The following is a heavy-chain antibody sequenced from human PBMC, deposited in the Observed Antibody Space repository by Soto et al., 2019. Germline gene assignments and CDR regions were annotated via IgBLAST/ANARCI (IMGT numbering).Heavy chain of an antibody. V-gene: IGHV4-59*01. CDR1: GGSITDNY. CDR2: IFYGGGT. D-gene: IGHD2-2*01. Sequence: SETLSLTCTVSGGSITDNYWGWIRQPPGKGLECIGYIFYGGGTTYSPSLKSRIAMSLDTSTSRFSLSLSSVNAADTALYFCARLSADGGWFDRWGLGTLVTVSS. J-gene: IGHJ5*02. CDR3: ARLSADGGWFDR.